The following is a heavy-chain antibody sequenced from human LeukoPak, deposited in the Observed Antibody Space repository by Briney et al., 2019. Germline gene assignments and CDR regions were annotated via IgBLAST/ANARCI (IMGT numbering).Heavy chain of an antibody. Sequence: GSLRLSCAASGFTFDDYGMSWVRQAPGKGLEWVSGISWNGGSTGYADSVKGRFTISRDNAKNSLYLQMNSLRAEDTALYYCARDSGYSYGIHDYYYMDVWGKGTTVTVSS. CDR2: ISWNGGST. D-gene: IGHD5-18*01. J-gene: IGHJ6*03. V-gene: IGHV3-20*04. CDR1: GFTFDDYG. CDR3: ARDSGYSYGIHDYYYMDV.